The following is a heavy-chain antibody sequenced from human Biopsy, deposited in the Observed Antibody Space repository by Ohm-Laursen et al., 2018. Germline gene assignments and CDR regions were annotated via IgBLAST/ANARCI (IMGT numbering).Heavy chain of an antibody. Sequence: SETLSLTCVVSGGSISSETNYWGWIRQPPGKGLEWIGSIFYGGITYYNPSLKSRATISVDTSKNQFSLNLSSVTGADTAVYYCARHPTGFWFDPWGQGTLVTVSS. CDR2: IFYGGIT. V-gene: IGHV4-39*01. J-gene: IGHJ5*02. CDR3: ARHPTGFWFDP. CDR1: GGSISSETNY.